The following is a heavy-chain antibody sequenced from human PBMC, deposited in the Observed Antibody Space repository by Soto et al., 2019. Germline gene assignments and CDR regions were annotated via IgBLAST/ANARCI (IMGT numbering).Heavy chain of an antibody. CDR1: GFTFTSQA. D-gene: IGHD3-10*01. J-gene: IGHJ4*01. CDR2: VSKSGDGT. CDR3: VKGLSYPDY. V-gene: IGHV3-23*01. Sequence: PGGSLRLSCAASGFTFTSQAMSWVRQAPGKGLEWVAGVSKSGDGTYYTDSVKGRFSISRDNSKNTLHLQMNSLRAEDTAVYYCVKGLSYPDYWGQRTLVTSPQ.